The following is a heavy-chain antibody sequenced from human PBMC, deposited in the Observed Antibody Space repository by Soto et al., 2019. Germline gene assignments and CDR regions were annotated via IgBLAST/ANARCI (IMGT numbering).Heavy chain of an antibody. CDR3: ARIPGVVVTGTLPVYYEY. CDR2: IDPNSGGT. J-gene: IGHJ4*02. D-gene: IGHD6-19*01. Sequence: QVQLVQSGAEVKPPGASVKVSCKASGYTFTGYYIHWVRQAPGQGLEWLGWIDPNSGGTNYAQKFQDRVTMTRDTSTSTAYMELSRLTSDDTAVYYCARIPGVVVTGTLPVYYEYWGQGTLVTVSS. V-gene: IGHV1-2*02. CDR1: GYTFTGYY.